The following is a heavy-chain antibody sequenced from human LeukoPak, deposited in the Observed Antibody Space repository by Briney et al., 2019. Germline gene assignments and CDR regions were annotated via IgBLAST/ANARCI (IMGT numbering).Heavy chain of an antibody. D-gene: IGHD3-10*01. CDR1: GDSISSGDYY. CDR3: ARDSPSPGSSYLYYYGVDV. Sequence: SETLSLTCTVSGDSISSGDYYWSWIRQSPGKGLEWIGYIHYSGSTYYNPSLKSRVAISVDTSKNQFSLRLSFVTVADAAVYYCARDSPSPGSSYLYYYGVDVWGQGTTVTVSS. CDR2: IHYSGST. J-gene: IGHJ6*02. V-gene: IGHV4-30-4*01.